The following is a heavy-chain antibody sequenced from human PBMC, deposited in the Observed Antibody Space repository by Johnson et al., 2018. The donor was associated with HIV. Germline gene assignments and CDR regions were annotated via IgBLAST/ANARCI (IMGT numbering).Heavy chain of an antibody. D-gene: IGHD1-1*01. CDR2: IRSDGSNK. V-gene: IGHV3-33*01. Sequence: QVQLVESGGGVVQPGRSVRLSCAASGLSFSSYGMEWVRQAPGKGLEWVAVIRSDGSNKHYADSVKGRFTISRDNSKNTLYLQMNSLRAEDTAVYYCATSTASDALDIWGQGTMVTVSS. CDR1: GLSFSSYG. J-gene: IGHJ3*02. CDR3: ATSTASDALDI.